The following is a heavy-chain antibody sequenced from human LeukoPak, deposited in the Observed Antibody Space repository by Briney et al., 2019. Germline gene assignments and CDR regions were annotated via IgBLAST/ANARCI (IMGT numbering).Heavy chain of an antibody. V-gene: IGHV3-21*06. CDR3: ARGFLARPVFFDY. Sequence: GGSLRLSCAGSRFTFSGYSMNWVRQAPGKGLEWVSSISSSSSYIYYTDSVKGRFTISRDNAKNSLYLQMNSLRAEDTAVYYCARGFLARPVFFDYWGPGTLVTVSS. D-gene: IGHD3-3*01. J-gene: IGHJ4*02. CDR2: ISSSSSYI. CDR1: RFTFSGYS.